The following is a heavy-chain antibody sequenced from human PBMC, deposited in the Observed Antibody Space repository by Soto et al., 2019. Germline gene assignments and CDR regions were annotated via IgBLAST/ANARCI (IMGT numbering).Heavy chain of an antibody. D-gene: IGHD6-6*01. V-gene: IGHV4-39*02. Sequence: SDTLSLTCTVSGGSISSSSYYWGWIRQPPGKGLEWIGSIYYSGSTYYNPSLKSRVTISVDTSKNQFSLKLSSVTAADTAVYYCARDGVYNWFDPWGQGTLVTVSS. J-gene: IGHJ5*02. CDR3: ARDGVYNWFDP. CDR1: GGSISSSSYY. CDR2: IYYSGST.